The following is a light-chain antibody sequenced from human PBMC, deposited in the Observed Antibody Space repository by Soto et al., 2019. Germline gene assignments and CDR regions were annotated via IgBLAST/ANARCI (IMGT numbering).Light chain of an antibody. Sequence: EVVLTQSPGTLSLSPGDRATVSCRASQTVHSSFFAWYQQKGGQAPRLLIYGTSNRAAGIPDRFSGHGSGTDFTLTIDGLEPEDFAMYFCQQHDGSPPYTFGRGTRVEI. J-gene: IGKJ2*01. CDR2: GTS. V-gene: IGKV3-20*01. CDR3: QQHDGSPPYT. CDR1: QTVHSSF.